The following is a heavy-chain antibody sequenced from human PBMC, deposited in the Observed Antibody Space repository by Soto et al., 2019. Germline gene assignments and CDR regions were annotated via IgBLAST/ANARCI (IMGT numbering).Heavy chain of an antibody. CDR3: ARGPGGFGDFSLDY. CDR1: GGSINSYY. D-gene: IGHD3-10*01. J-gene: IGHJ4*02. CDR2: IYSGGST. V-gene: IGHV4-4*07. Sequence: QVQLQESGPGLVKPSETLSLTCTVSGGSINSYYWSWIRQPAGKGLEGIGRIYSGGSTNYNPSLKRRLTVGVDTSKNQFARKLTSVTAADTAVYYCARGPGGFGDFSLDYWGQGTLVTVSS.